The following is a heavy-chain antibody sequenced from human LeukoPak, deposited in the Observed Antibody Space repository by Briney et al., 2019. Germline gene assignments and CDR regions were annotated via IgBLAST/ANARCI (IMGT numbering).Heavy chain of an antibody. CDR1: GFTFSSYA. CDR3: ARDWFGAVTKNYFDY. Sequence: GGSLRLSCAASGFTFSSYAMHWVRQAPGKGLEWVAVISYDGSNKYYADSVKGRFTISRDNSKNTLYLQMNSLRAEDTAVYYCARDWFGAVTKNYFDYWGQGTLVTVSS. V-gene: IGHV3-30*04. D-gene: IGHD3-16*01. CDR2: ISYDGSNK. J-gene: IGHJ4*02.